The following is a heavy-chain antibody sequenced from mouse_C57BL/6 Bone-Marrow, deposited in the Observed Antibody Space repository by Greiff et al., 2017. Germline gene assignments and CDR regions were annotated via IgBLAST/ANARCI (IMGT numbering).Heavy chain of an antibody. J-gene: IGHJ2*01. CDR1: GFNIKDDY. Sequence: FQLQQSGAELVRPGASVKLSCTASGFNIKDDYMHWVKQRPEQGLEWIGWIDPENGDTEYASKFQGKATITADTSSNTAYLQLSSLTSEDTAVYYCTRTRGIDYWGQGTTLTVSS. CDR3: TRTRGIDY. V-gene: IGHV14-4*01. D-gene: IGHD3-3*01. CDR2: IDPENGDT.